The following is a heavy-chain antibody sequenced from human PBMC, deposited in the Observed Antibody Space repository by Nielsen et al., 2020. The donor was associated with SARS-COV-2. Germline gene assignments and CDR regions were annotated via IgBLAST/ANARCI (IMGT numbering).Heavy chain of an antibody. V-gene: IGHV4-59*13. D-gene: IGHD2-2*02. CDR1: SGSIRGYY. CDR2: VLSSVTT. Sequence: SETLSLTCSVSSGSIRGYYWSWIRQPPGKALEWIGYVLSSVTTSYNPSLQSRVTISADLSKNQFSLRLTSMAAADTAVYYCATSILYGLDVWGQGTTVTVSS. J-gene: IGHJ6*02. CDR3: ATSILYGLDV.